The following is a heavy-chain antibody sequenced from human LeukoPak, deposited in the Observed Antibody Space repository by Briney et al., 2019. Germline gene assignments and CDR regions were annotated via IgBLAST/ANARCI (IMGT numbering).Heavy chain of an antibody. J-gene: IGHJ4*02. Sequence: SQTLSLTCAISGDSVSSNSGAWNWIRRSPSRGLEWLGRTYYRSKWSTDYAVSVKSRITINPDTSQNQFSLHLNSVTPEDTAVYYCARSPGIGYFDYWGQGTLVTVSS. CDR3: ARSPGIGYFDY. CDR2: TYYRSKWST. D-gene: IGHD3-10*01. V-gene: IGHV6-1*01. CDR1: GDSVSSNSGA.